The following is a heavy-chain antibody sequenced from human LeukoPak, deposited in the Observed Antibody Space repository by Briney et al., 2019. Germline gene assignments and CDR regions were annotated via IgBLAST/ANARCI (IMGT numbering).Heavy chain of an antibody. CDR1: GGSISSSSYY. D-gene: IGHD6-6*01. V-gene: IGHV4-39*01. J-gene: IGHJ4*02. CDR3: ARLDRIAARRVDY. Sequence: SETLSLTCTVSGGSISSSSYYWGWIRQPPGKGLEWIGSIYYSGSTYYNPSLKSRVTISVDTSKNQFSLKLSSVTAADTAVYYCARLDRIAARRVDYWGQGTLVTVSS. CDR2: IYYSGST.